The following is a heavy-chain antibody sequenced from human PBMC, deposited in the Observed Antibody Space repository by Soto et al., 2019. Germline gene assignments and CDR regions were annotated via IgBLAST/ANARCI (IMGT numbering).Heavy chain of an antibody. CDR2: IKEDGSDK. D-gene: IGHD3-10*01. CDR3: ARERYYYGSGDY. Sequence: EVQVVESGGGLVQPGGSLRLSCAASGFTFSSDWMSWVRQAPGKGLERVANIKEDGSDKNYVESVKGQLTISRDNAKISLYLKMNRLRAEYTAVYYCARERYYYGSGDYWGQGTLVTVSS. CDR1: GFTFSSDW. J-gene: IGHJ4*02. V-gene: IGHV3-7*01.